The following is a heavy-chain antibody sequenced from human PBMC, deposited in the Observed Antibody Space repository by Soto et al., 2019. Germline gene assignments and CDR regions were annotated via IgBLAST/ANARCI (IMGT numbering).Heavy chain of an antibody. CDR3: ARMSYFYDKWYFDL. CDR2: VYYSGTT. CDR1: GASINNNDYY. V-gene: IGHV4-30-4*01. D-gene: IGHD3-22*01. Sequence: SETLSLTCTVSGASINNNDYYWSWIRQTPGKGLDWIGYVYYSGTTDYIPSLKSRLSMSIDKSQNQFTLKLNSLTAADTATYYCARMSYFYDKWYFDLWGRGTLVTVSS. J-gene: IGHJ2*01.